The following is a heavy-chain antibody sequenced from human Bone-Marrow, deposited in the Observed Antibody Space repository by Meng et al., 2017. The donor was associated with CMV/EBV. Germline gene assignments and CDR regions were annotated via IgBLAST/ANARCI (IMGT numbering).Heavy chain of an antibody. V-gene: IGHV3-9*01. Sequence: SLKISCAASGFTFSDYYMSWIRQAPGKGLDWVSGISWNSDTIGYADSVRGRFTISRDNAKNFVYLQMNSLRVEDTALYYFSKDVSIFGSGGWGLDVWGRGTTVTVSS. CDR1: GFTFSDYY. J-gene: IGHJ6*02. D-gene: IGHD3-3*01. CDR3: SKDVSIFGSGGWGLDV. CDR2: ISWNSDTI.